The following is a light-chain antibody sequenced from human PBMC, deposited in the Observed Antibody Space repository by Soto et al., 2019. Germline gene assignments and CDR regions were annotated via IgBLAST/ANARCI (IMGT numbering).Light chain of an antibody. Sequence: QSALTQPASVSGSPGQSITISCTGTSSDVGGYNYVSWYQQHPGKAPKRMIYEVSNRPSGVSNRFSGSKSGNTASLTISALQAEDEADYYCSSYTSSSIDYVFGTGTKLTVL. CDR1: SSDVGGYNY. V-gene: IGLV2-14*01. CDR2: EVS. J-gene: IGLJ1*01. CDR3: SSYTSSSIDYV.